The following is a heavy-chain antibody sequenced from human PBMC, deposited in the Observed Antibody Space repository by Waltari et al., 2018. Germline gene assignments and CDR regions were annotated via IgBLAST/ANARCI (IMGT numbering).Heavy chain of an antibody. CDR2: MFYSGTT. D-gene: IGHD1-26*01. CDR1: GDSVSSGPYF. J-gene: IGHJ5*02. CDR3: ARDRSGTINSFDP. V-gene: IGHV4-39*07. Sequence: QLQLPESGTRLVKPAETLSLTCTVSGDSVSSGPYFWAWIRQPPGKGLEWLGSMFYSGTTYHNSSLKSRVTISVDTSKNQVSLQLKSVTAADTAVYFCARDRSGTINSFDPWGRGTLVTVSS.